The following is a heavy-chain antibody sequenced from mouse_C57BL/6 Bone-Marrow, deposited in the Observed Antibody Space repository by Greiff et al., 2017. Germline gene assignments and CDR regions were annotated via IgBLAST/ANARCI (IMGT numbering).Heavy chain of an antibody. CDR1: GYSFTGYF. Sequence: VQLKESGPELVKPGDSVTISCKASGYSFTGYFMNWVMQSHGKSLEWIGRINPYNGDTFYNQKFKGKATLTVDKSSSTAHMELRSLTSEDSAVYYCAGDYVLHYYAMDYWGQGTSVTVSS. CDR3: AGDYVLHYYAMDY. CDR2: INPYNGDT. D-gene: IGHD2-4*01. J-gene: IGHJ4*01. V-gene: IGHV1-20*01.